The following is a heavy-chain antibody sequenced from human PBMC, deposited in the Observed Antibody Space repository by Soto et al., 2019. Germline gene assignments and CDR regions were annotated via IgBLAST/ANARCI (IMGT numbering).Heavy chain of an antibody. D-gene: IGHD1-26*01. V-gene: IGHV3-23*01. Sequence: PGGSLRLSCAASGFIFENFGMSWVRQAPGKGLEWISSISGSGFKKYYADSVKGRFTISRDNSKSTVYLELNNLGAEDTAVYHCAKNQGVELVPLATVDCFDPWGQGSVVTVSS. J-gene: IGHJ5*02. CDR3: AKNQGVELVPLATVDCFDP. CDR2: ISGSGFKK. CDR1: GFIFENFG.